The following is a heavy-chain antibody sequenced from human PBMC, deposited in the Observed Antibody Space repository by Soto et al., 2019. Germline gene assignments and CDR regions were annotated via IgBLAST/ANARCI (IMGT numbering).Heavy chain of an antibody. CDR3: AREGANVDTAMPIPYYGMDV. J-gene: IGHJ6*02. Sequence: PGGSLRLSCAASGFTFSSYDMHWVRQATGKGLDWVSAIGTAGDTYYPGSVKGRFTISRENAKNSLYLQMNSLRAEDTAVYYCAREGANVDTAMPIPYYGMDVWGQGTTVTVSS. CDR2: IGTAGDT. V-gene: IGHV3-13*01. D-gene: IGHD5-18*01. CDR1: GFTFSSYD.